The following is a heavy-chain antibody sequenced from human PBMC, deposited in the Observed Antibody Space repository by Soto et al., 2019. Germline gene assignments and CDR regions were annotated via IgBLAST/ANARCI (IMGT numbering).Heavy chain of an antibody. CDR3: ARGKGYCSGGSCYNQYYFDY. Sequence: SETLSLTCAVYGGSFSGYYWSWIRQHPGKGLEWIGYIYYSGSTYYNPSLKSRVTISVDTSKNQFSLKLSSVTAADTAVYYCARGKGYCSGGSCYNQYYFDYWGQGTLVTVSS. CDR1: GGSFSGYY. J-gene: IGHJ4*02. CDR2: IYYSGST. D-gene: IGHD2-15*01. V-gene: IGHV4-31*11.